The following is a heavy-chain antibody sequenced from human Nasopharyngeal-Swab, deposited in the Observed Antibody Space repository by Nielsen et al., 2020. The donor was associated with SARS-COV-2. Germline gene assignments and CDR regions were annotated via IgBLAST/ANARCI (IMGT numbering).Heavy chain of an antibody. CDR2: ISSSSSYI. Sequence: WIRQPPGKGLEWVSSISSSSSYIYYADSVKGRFTISGDNAKNSLYLQMNSLRAEDTAVYYCARVVLRFLEWIPRLYGMDVWGQGTTVTVSS. V-gene: IGHV3-21*01. J-gene: IGHJ6*02. CDR3: ARVVLRFLEWIPRLYGMDV. D-gene: IGHD3-3*01.